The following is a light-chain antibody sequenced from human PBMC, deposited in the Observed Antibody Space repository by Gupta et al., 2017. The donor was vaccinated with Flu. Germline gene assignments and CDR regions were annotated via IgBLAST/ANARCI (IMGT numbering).Light chain of an antibody. J-gene: IGKJ2*01. CDR3: QQYNNWPPYT. CDR2: GAS. V-gene: IGKV3-15*01. Sequence: VMTQSPATLSVSPGERATLSCRASQSVSSNLAWYQQKPGQAPRLLIYGASTRATGIPARFSGSGSGTEFTLTISSLQSEDFAVYYCQQYNNWPPYTFGQGTKLEIK. CDR1: QSVSSN.